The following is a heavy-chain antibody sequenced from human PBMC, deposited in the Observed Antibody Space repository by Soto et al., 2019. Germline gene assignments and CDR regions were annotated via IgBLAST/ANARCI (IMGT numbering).Heavy chain of an antibody. D-gene: IGHD5-12*01. CDR2: INIGSGRT. CDR1: GYDFSSYA. Sequence: QVQLVQSGAEEKQPGASVRDSCKTSGYDFSSYAMHWVRQAPGQRLEWMGWINIGSGRTEYSQNLQDRITLTRYTSVSSVYRDLSCLKSADTSVYFCGRDGGACGYRLTYYYDMGLDVWGQGTTVTVAS. CDR3: GRDGGACGYRLTYYYDMGLDV. J-gene: IGHJ6*02. V-gene: IGHV1-3*05.